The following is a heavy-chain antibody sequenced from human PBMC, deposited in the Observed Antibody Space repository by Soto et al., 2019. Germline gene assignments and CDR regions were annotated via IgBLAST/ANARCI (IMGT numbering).Heavy chain of an antibody. CDR3: ARPIQRGYSYGYYAFDI. J-gene: IGHJ3*02. CDR1: GYTFTSYG. D-gene: IGHD5-18*01. CDR2: ISAYNGNT. V-gene: IGHV1-18*01. Sequence: QVQLVQSGAEVKKPGASVKVSCKASGYTFTSYGISWVRQAPGQGLEWMGWISAYNGNTNYAQKLQGRVTMTTDTSXSXXYMELRSLRSDDTAVYYCARPIQRGYSYGYYAFDIWGQGTMVTVSS.